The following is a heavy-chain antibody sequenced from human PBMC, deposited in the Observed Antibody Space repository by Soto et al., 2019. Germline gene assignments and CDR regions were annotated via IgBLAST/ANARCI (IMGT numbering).Heavy chain of an antibody. V-gene: IGHV1-69*06. CDR2: IIPIFGTA. CDR1: GGTFSSYA. CDR3: ARVGGPRGYCSGGSCYSNYYFDY. D-gene: IGHD2-15*01. Sequence: QVQLVQSGAEVKKPGSSVKVSCKASGGTFSSYAISWVRQAPGQGLEWMGGIIPIFGTANYAQKFQGRVTITADKSTSTAYMELSILSSEDTAVYYCARVGGPRGYCSGGSCYSNYYFDYWGQGTLVTVSS. J-gene: IGHJ4*02.